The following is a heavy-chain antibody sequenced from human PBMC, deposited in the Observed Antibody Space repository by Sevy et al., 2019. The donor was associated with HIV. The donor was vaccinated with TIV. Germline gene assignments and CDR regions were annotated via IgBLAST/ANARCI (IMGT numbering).Heavy chain of an antibody. CDR1: GFTFSSYS. CDR3: ARGLMTTVTTYYFDY. CDR2: ISSSSSTI. D-gene: IGHD4-17*01. Sequence: GGSLRLSCAASGFTFSSYSMSWVRQAPGKGLEWVSYISSSSSTIYYADSVKGRFTISRDNAKNSLYLQMNSLRDEDTAVYYCARGLMTTVTTYYFDYWGQGTLVTVSS. J-gene: IGHJ4*02. V-gene: IGHV3-48*02.